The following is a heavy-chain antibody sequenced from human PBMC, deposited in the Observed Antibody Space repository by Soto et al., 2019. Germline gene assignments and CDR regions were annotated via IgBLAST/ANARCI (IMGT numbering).Heavy chain of an antibody. J-gene: IGHJ4*02. Sequence: SETLSLTCAVYGGSFSGYYWSWIRQPPGKGLEWIGEINHSGSTNYNPSLKSRVTISVDTSKNQFSPKLSSVTAADTAVYYCARRLSSGWQKTPDRFDYWGQGTLVTV. V-gene: IGHV4-34*01. CDR2: INHSGST. CDR3: ARRLSSGWQKTPDRFDY. D-gene: IGHD6-19*01. CDR1: GGSFSGYY.